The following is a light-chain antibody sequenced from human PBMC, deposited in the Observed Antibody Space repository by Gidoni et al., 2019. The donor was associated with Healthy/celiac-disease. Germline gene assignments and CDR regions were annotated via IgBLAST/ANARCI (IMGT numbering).Light chain of an antibody. CDR3: MQALQTLLLT. Sequence: SPLSLPVTPGEPASISCRSSQSRLHSNGYNYLDWYLQKPGQSPQILIYLGSNRASGVTDRFSGSGSGTDFTLKISRVEAEDVGVYYCMQALQTLLLTFGGGTKVEIK. CDR1: QSRLHSNGYNY. CDR2: LGS. V-gene: IGKV2-28*01. J-gene: IGKJ4*01.